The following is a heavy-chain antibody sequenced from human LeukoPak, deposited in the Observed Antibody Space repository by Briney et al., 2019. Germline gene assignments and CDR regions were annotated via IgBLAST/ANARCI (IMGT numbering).Heavy chain of an antibody. D-gene: IGHD6-13*01. J-gene: IGHJ5*02. V-gene: IGHV5-51*01. CDR3: ARHRLISSSLPWFDP. Sequence: GESLKISCKGSGYSFTSYWIGWVRQMPGKGLEWMGIIYPGDSDTRYSPSFQGQVTISADKSISTAYLQWSSLRASDTAMYYCARHRLISSSLPWFDPWGQGTLVTVSS. CDR1: GYSFTSYW. CDR2: IYPGDSDT.